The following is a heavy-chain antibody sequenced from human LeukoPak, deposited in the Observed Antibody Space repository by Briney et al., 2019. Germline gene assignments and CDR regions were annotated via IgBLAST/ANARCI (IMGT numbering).Heavy chain of an antibody. CDR1: GFTFSSYA. V-gene: IGHV3-23*01. Sequence: GGSLRLSCAASGFTFSSYAMSWVRQAPGKGLEWVSAISGSGGSTYYADSVKGRFTISRDNSKNTLYLQMNSLRAEDTAVYYCAKAQGGLYSSGWYEDYWGQGTLVTVSS. D-gene: IGHD6-19*01. CDR3: AKAQGGLYSSGWYEDY. CDR2: ISGSGGST. J-gene: IGHJ4*02.